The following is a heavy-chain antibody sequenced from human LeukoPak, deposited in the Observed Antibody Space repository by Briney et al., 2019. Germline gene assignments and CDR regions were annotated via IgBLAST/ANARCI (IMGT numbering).Heavy chain of an antibody. D-gene: IGHD1-26*01. CDR1: GGSISNYY. CDR2: MSSSGNT. J-gene: IGHJ4*02. Sequence: SETLSLTCTVSGGSISNYYWSWIRQPAGKGLQWIGRMSSSGNTNYNPSLRSRVTMSVDTSKNQFSLKLSSVTAADTAVYYCARHVGSLDYWGQGTLVTVSS. CDR3: ARHVGSLDY. V-gene: IGHV4-4*07.